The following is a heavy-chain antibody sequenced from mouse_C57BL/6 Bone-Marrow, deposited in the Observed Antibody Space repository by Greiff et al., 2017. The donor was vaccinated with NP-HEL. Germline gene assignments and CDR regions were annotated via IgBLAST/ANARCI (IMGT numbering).Heavy chain of an antibody. CDR3: ACGSSSLAY. Sequence: QVQLQQPGAELVMPGASVKLSCKASGYTFTSYWMHWVKQRPGQGLEWIGEIDPSDSYTNYKQKFKGKSTLTVDKSSSTAYMQLSSLTSEDSAVYYWACGSSSLAYWGQGTLVTVSA. V-gene: IGHV1-69*01. D-gene: IGHD1-1*01. CDR1: GYTFTSYW. CDR2: IDPSDSYT. J-gene: IGHJ3*01.